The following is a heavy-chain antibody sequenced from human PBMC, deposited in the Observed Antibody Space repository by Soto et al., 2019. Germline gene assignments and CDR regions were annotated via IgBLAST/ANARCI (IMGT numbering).Heavy chain of an antibody. CDR1: GFTFSNYA. CDR3: ARDSYGYDY. Sequence: LRLSCAASGFTFSNYAMHWVRQAPGKGLEWVAVIWYDGSNKYYADSVKGRFTISRDNSKNTLYLQMNSLRAEDTAVYYCARDSYGYDYWGQGTLVTVSS. V-gene: IGHV3-33*01. D-gene: IGHD1-26*01. J-gene: IGHJ4*02. CDR2: IWYDGSNK.